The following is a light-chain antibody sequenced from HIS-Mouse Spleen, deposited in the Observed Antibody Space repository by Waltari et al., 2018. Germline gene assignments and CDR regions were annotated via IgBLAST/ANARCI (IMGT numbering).Light chain of an antibody. Sequence: DIQMTQSPSSVSASVGDRVTITCRASQGISSWLAWYQQKPGKAPKLLIYDASNRATGIPARFSGSGSGTDFTLTISSLEPEDFAVYYCQQRSNPLTFGGGTKVEIK. CDR2: DAS. J-gene: IGKJ4*01. CDR3: QQRSNPLT. CDR1: QGISSW. V-gene: IGKV1-12*01.